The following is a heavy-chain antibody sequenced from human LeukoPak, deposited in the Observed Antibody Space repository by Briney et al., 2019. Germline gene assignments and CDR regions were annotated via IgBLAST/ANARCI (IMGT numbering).Heavy chain of an antibody. V-gene: IGHV3-21*01. CDR3: ARDLSGFHYGFDI. CDR2: ISSSSSYI. Sequence: GGSLRLSCAASGFTFSSYSMNWVRQAPGKGLEWVSSISSSSSYIYYADSVKGRFTISRDNAKNSLYLQMNSLRAEDTAVYYCARDLSGFHYGFDIGGQGTMVTVSS. CDR1: GFTFSSYS. J-gene: IGHJ3*02. D-gene: IGHD6-25*01.